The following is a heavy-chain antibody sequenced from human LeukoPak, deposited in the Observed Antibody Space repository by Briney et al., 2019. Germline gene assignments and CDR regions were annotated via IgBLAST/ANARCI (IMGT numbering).Heavy chain of an antibody. CDR1: GFTFSTSN. Sequence: GGSLRLSCAVSGFTFSTSNMNWVRRAPGKGLEWVSSITSGSSNIFYADSVKGRFTISRDNSKDSLYLQMNSLRADDTAVYYCARYSGTYRDYWGQGTLVTVSS. CDR2: ITSGSSNI. J-gene: IGHJ4*02. D-gene: IGHD1-26*01. CDR3: ARYSGTYRDY. V-gene: IGHV3-21*01.